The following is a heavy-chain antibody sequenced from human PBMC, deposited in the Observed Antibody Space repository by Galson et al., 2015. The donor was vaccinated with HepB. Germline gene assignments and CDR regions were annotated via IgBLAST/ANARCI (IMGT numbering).Heavy chain of an antibody. CDR2: ISGSGGST. D-gene: IGHD5-18*01. V-gene: IGHV3-23*01. CDR3: AKLGPPGAQLWLGGALNADY. J-gene: IGHJ4*02. CDR1: GFTFSSYA. Sequence: SLRLSCAASGFTFSSYAMSWVRQAPGKGLEWVSAISGSGGSTYYADSVKGRFTISRDNSKNTLYLQMNSLRAEDTAVYYCAKLGPPGAQLWLGGALNADYWGQGTLVTVSS.